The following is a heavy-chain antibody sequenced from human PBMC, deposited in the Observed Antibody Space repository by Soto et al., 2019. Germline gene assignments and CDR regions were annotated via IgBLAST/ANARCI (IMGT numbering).Heavy chain of an antibody. Sequence: ASVKVSCKASGYTFTIYCISWVRQAPGQGLEWMGWISAYNGNTNYAQKLQGRVTMTTDTSTSAAYMELSSLRSEDTAVYYCARSMGACTWEDYYYGMDVWGQGTTVTVSS. V-gene: IGHV1-18*01. CDR2: ISAYNGNT. CDR3: ARSMGACTWEDYYYGMDV. CDR1: GYTFTIYC. D-gene: IGHD2-8*01. J-gene: IGHJ6*02.